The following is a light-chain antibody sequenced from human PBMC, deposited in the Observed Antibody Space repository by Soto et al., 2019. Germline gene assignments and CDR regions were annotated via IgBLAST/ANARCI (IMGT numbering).Light chain of an antibody. CDR2: VAS. CDR1: HGIRND. J-gene: IGKJ2*01. Sequence: DIQMTQARSSLSASVGDRVTITCRASHGIRNDLSWYQQKPGEAPKRLVYVASSLDGGVPARFSGSGSGTEFTLTISSLQPEDFATYYCLQQNNYPRTFGQGSKVDI. V-gene: IGKV1-17*01. CDR3: LQQNNYPRT.